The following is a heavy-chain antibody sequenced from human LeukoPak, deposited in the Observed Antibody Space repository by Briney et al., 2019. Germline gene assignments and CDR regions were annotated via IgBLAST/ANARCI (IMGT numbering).Heavy chain of an antibody. CDR3: ARVDYGSSD. J-gene: IGHJ4*02. V-gene: IGHV3-48*03. D-gene: IGHD3-10*01. CDR1: GFTFSSYE. CDR2: ISSSGSTI. Sequence: GGSLRLSCAASGFTFSSYEMNWVRQAPGKGLEWVSYISSSGSTIYYAGSVKGRFTISRDNAKNSLYLQMNSLRAEDTAVYYCARVDYGSSDWGQGTLVTVSS.